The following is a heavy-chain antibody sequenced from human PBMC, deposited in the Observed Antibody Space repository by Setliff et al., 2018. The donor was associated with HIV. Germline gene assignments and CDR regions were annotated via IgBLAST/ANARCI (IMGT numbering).Heavy chain of an antibody. J-gene: IGHJ4*02. CDR1: GDSTSSSSSY. V-gene: IGHV4-39*01. D-gene: IGHD5-18*01. CDR2: IYYSGST. Sequence: SETLSLTCTVSGDSTSSSSSYWGWIRQPPGKGLEWIGSIYYSGSTYYNPSLKSRVTISVDTPKNQFSLKLNSVTAADTAVYYCARTRGYTYGYIDSWAQGTLVTVSS. CDR3: ARTRGYTYGYIDS.